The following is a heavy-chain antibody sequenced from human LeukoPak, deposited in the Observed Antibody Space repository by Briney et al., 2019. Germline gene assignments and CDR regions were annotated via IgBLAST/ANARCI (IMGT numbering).Heavy chain of an antibody. CDR1: GFTVSSNY. CDR2: IYSVGST. D-gene: IGHD3-22*01. J-gene: IGHJ3*02. CDR3: AREYYDNSGGEDAFDI. V-gene: IGHV3-53*01. Sequence: GRSLRLSCAASGFTVSSNYMNWVRQAPGKGLEWVSVIYSVGSTFYADSVEGRFTISRDNSNNTLYLQMNSLRAEDTAMYYCAREYYDNSGGEDAFDIWGPGTMVTFAS.